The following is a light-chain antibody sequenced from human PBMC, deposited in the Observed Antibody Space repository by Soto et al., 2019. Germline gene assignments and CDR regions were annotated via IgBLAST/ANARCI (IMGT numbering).Light chain of an antibody. CDR2: AAS. CDR3: QQTYSAPPT. Sequence: DIQMTQSPSSLSASVEDRVIITCRASQSISNHLNWYQQIAGLAPRLLIYAASSLQSGVPPRFSGSGSGTDFTLTISSLQPEDFATYFCQQTYSAPPTFGQGTKVDIK. CDR1: QSISNH. J-gene: IGKJ1*01. V-gene: IGKV1-39*01.